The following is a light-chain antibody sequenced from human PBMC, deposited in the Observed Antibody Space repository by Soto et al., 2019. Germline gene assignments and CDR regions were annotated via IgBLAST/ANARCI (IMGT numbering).Light chain of an antibody. CDR3: QQYGGSPRT. V-gene: IGKV3-20*01. CDR2: GAS. J-gene: IGKJ1*01. Sequence: EIVLTQSPGTLSLSPGERATLSCRASQSVNSIYSAWYQQKPGQAPRLLIYGASSSATVLPDNFSGSGAARDFPPTISRLDPEDLALYYWQQYGGSPRTFGQGTKVEL. CDR1: QSVNSIY.